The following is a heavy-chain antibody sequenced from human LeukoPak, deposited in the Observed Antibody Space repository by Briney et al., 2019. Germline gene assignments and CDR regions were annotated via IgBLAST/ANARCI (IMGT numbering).Heavy chain of an antibody. J-gene: IGHJ4*02. CDR1: GFTFSSYE. CDR3: ARDLPLVRGALDY. Sequence: GGSLRLSSAASGFTFSSYEMNLVRQAPGKGLEWLSYISSSGTTIYYADSVKGRFTISRDNAKNSLYLQMNSLRAEDTAVYYCARDLPLVRGALDYWGQGTLVTVSS. V-gene: IGHV3-48*03. D-gene: IGHD3-10*01. CDR2: ISSSGTTI.